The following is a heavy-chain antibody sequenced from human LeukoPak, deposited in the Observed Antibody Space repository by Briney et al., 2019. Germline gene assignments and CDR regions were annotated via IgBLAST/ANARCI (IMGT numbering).Heavy chain of an antibody. CDR2: IYYSGST. V-gene: IGHV4-59*01. Sequence: SETLSLTCTVSGGSISSYYWSWIRQPPGKGLEWIGYIYYSGSTNYNPSLKSRVTISVDTSKNQFSLKLSSVTAADTAVYYCARGGIAAAGRYFDYWGQGTLVTVSS. D-gene: IGHD6-13*01. CDR3: ARGGIAAAGRYFDY. CDR1: GGSISSYY. J-gene: IGHJ4*02.